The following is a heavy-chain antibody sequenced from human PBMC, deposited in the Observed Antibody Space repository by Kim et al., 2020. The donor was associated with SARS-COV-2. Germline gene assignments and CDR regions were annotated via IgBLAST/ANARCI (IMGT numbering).Heavy chain of an antibody. CDR2: MNPNSVNR. V-gene: IGHV1-8*01. CDR3: AVVVAATDNWFDP. J-gene: IGHJ5*02. Sequence: ASVKVSCKAAGYTFTSYDINWVRQARGPGLEWMGWMNPNSVNRGYAQKFQGRVTMTRNTSISTAYIELSSLSSEDTAVYYCAVVVAATDNWFDPWGQGTLVTVSS. CDR1: GYTFTSYD. D-gene: IGHD2-15*01.